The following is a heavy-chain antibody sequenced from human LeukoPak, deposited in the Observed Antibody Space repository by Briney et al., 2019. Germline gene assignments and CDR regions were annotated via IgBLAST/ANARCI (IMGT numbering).Heavy chain of an antibody. J-gene: IGHJ4*02. CDR3: ATPGRGGDY. Sequence: SVKVSCKASGGTFSSYAISWVRQAPGQGLEWMGGIIPIFGTANYAQKFQGRVTMTEDTSTDTAYMELSSLRSEDTAVYYCATPGRGGDYWGQGTLVTVSS. D-gene: IGHD3-10*01. CDR1: GGTFSSYA. V-gene: IGHV1-69*06. CDR2: IIPIFGTA.